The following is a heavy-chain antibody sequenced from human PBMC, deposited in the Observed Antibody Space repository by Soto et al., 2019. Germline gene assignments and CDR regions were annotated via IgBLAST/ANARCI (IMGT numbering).Heavy chain of an antibody. CDR3: AKEQGFRLTFDY. D-gene: IGHD3-10*01. CDR1: GFTFSGYG. CDR2: ISGSGDNT. J-gene: IGHJ4*02. Sequence: PGGSLRLSCAASGFTFSGYGMGWVRQAPGKGPEWVSAISGSGDNTYYADSVKGRFTISRDNSKNTLYLQMNSLRAEDTAVYYCAKEQGFRLTFDYWGQGTLVTVSS. V-gene: IGHV3-23*01.